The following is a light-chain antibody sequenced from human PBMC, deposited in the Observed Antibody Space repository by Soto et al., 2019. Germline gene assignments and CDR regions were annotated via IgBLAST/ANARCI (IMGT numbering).Light chain of an antibody. CDR3: QQSYSTPPT. CDR1: QSISSY. V-gene: IGKV1-39*01. CDR2: AAS. J-gene: IGKJ2*01. Sequence: DIQMTQSPSSLSASVGDRVTITCRASQSISSYLNWYQQKPGKAPKFLIYAASSLQSGVPSRFSGSGSGTDFTLTISSRQPEDFATYYGQQSYSTPPTFGQGTKLEIK.